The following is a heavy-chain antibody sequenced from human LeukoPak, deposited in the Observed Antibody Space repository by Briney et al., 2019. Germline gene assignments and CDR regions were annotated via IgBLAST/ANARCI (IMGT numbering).Heavy chain of an antibody. CDR1: GGTFSSYA. Sequence: SVKVSCKASGGTFSSYAISWVRQAPGQGLEWMGGIIPIFGTANYAQKFQGRVTITADESTSTAYMELSSLRSEDTAVYYCARSPILRYFDWLLYPSYYFDYWGQGTLVTVSS. J-gene: IGHJ4*02. CDR3: ARSPILRYFDWLLYPSYYFDY. CDR2: IIPIFGTA. D-gene: IGHD3-9*01. V-gene: IGHV1-69*13.